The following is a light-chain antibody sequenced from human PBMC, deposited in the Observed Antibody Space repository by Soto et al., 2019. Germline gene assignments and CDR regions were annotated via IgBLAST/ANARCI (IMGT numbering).Light chain of an antibody. J-gene: IGKJ1*01. CDR2: DAS. CDR1: QSVSSY. Sequence: EIVLTQSPATLSLSPGERATLSCRASQSVSSYLAWYQQKPGQAPRLLIYDASNRATGIPARFSGSGSGTEFTLTISSLQPDDFATYYCHQYNSYSWPFAQGPKLKS. V-gene: IGKV3-11*01. CDR3: HQYNSYSWP.